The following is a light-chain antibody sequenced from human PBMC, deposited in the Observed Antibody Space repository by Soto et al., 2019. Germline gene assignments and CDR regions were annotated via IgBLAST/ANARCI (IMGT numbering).Light chain of an antibody. CDR1: QSISSW. V-gene: IGKV1-5*01. CDR2: DAS. CDR3: QQYNSYTWT. J-gene: IGKJ1*01. Sequence: IQMTHSPSTLSASVGARVTITFRSSQSISSWLAWYQQKPGKAPKLLIYDASSLESGVPSRFSGSGSGTEFTLTISSLQPDDFATYYCQQYNSYTWTFGQGTKVDIK.